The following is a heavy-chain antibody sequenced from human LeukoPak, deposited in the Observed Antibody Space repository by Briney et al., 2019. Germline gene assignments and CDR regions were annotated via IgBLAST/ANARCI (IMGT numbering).Heavy chain of an antibody. CDR3: ARVGYSGWNLEY. V-gene: IGHV3-7*01. CDR1: GFTFRSYW. CDR2: INQGGSVK. D-gene: IGHD5-12*01. Sequence: GGSLRLSCAASGFTFRSYWMSWIRQAPGKGLEWVANINQGGSVKYYVDSVKGRFTISRDDAKNSLYVQMNSLRDEDTAVYYCARVGYSGWNLEYWGQGTLVTVSS. J-gene: IGHJ4*02.